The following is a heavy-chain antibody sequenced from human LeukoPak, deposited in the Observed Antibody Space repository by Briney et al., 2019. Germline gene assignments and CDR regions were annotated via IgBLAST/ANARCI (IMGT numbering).Heavy chain of an antibody. CDR3: ARGAKQQLALNWFDP. J-gene: IGHJ5*02. D-gene: IGHD6-13*01. Sequence: SVKVSCKASGGTFSSYAISWVRQAPGQGLEWMGRIIPILGIANYAQKFQGRATITADKSTSTAYMELSSLRSEDTAVYYCARGAKQQLALNWFDPWGQGTLVTVSS. V-gene: IGHV1-69*04. CDR1: GGTFSSYA. CDR2: IIPILGIA.